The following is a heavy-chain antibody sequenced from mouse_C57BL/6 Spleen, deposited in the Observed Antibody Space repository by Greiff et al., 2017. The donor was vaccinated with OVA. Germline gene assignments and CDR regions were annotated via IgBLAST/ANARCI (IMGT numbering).Heavy chain of an antibody. J-gene: IGHJ1*03. CDR3: ARNLWYFDV. Sequence: EVQLQQSGPELVKPGASVKISCKASGYTFTDYYMNWVKQSHGKSLEWIGDINPNNGGTSYNQKFKGKATLTVDKSSSTAYMELRSLTSEDSAVYYCARNLWYFDVWGTGTTVTVSS. CDR1: GYTFTDYY. V-gene: IGHV1-26*01. CDR2: INPNNGGT.